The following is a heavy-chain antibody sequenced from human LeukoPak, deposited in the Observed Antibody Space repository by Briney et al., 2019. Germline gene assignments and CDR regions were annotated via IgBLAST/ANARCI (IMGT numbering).Heavy chain of an antibody. CDR3: ARHGRATVVTTGTSWFDP. J-gene: IGHJ5*02. CDR1: GGSISGSTYY. V-gene: IGHV4-39*01. Sequence: SETLSLTCTVSGGSISGSTYYWGWIRQPPGKGLEWIGSTYYSGSTYYNPSLKSRVTISVDTSKNQFSLKLSSVTAADTAVYYCARHGRATVVTTGTSWFDPWGQGTLVTVSS. CDR2: TYYSGST. D-gene: IGHD4-23*01.